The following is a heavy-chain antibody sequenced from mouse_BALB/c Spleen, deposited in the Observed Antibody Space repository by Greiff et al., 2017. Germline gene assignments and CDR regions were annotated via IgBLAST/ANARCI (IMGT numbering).Heavy chain of an antibody. CDR3: TAPGLYYYAMDY. J-gene: IGHJ4*01. V-gene: IGHV1-69*02. CDR1: GYTFTSYW. CDR2: IYPSDSYT. D-gene: IGHD6-5*01. Sequence: QVQLQQPGAELVRPGASVKLSCKASGYTFTSYWINWVKQRPGQGLEWIGNIYPSDSYTNYNQKFKDKATLTVDKSSSTAYMQLSSLTSEDSAVYYCTAPGLYYYAMDYWGQGTSVTVSS.